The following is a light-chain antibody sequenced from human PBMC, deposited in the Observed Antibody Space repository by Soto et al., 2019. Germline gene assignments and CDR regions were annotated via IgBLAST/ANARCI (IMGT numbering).Light chain of an antibody. V-gene: IGKV3-20*01. J-gene: IGKJ1*01. CDR3: QQYGSSPWT. CDR2: GAS. Sequence: EIVLTQSPGTLSLSPGERATLSCRASQSVSSSYLAWYQQKPGQAPRLLIYGASSRATGIPYRFSGSGSGTDFHLTISRLEPEDFAVYYCQQYGSSPWTFGQGTKVEIK. CDR1: QSVSSSY.